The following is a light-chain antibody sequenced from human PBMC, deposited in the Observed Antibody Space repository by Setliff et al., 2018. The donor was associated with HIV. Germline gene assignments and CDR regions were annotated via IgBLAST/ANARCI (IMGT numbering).Light chain of an antibody. CDR2: KDN. J-gene: IGLJ1*01. CDR1: NNNLVSYNL. Sequence: QSALTQPASVSGSPGHSITISCTGSNNNLVSYNLVSWYQQLPGKAPKLLIYKDNKRPSGISNRFSGSKSGYTASLTISGLQADDEADYYCCSFAGSNIPYVFGTGTKVTVL. V-gene: IGLV2-23*01. CDR3: CSFAGSNIPYV.